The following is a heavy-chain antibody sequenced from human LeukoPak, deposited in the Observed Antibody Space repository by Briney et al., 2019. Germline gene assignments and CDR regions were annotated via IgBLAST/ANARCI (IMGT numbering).Heavy chain of an antibody. CDR2: ISNSGGST. CDR3: AKDLRVSSSSFDY. V-gene: IGHV3-23*01. D-gene: IGHD6-13*01. Sequence: GGSLRLSCAASGFTFSSYVMSWVRQAPGKGLEWVSSISNSGGSTYYADSVKGRFTISRDNSKNTLYLQMNSLRAEDTAVYYCAKDLRVSSSSFDYWGQGTLVTVSS. J-gene: IGHJ4*02. CDR1: GFTFSSYV.